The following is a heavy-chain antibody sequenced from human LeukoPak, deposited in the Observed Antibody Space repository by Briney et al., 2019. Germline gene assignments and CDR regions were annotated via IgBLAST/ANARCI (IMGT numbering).Heavy chain of an antibody. J-gene: IGHJ5*02. V-gene: IGHV3-23*01. CDR2: ISGSGGST. D-gene: IGHD3-10*01. CDR3: AKEAIAIFGELPNNWFDP. Sequence: GRSLRLSCAASGFTFSSYGMSWVSQAPAKGLEWVSAISGSGGSTYYADSVKGRFTISRDNSKNTLYLQMNSLRAEDTAVYYCAKEAIAIFGELPNNWFDPWGQGTLVTVSS. CDR1: GFTFSSYG.